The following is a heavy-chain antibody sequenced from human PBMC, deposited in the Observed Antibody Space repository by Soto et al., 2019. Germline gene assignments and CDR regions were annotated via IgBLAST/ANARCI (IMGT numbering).Heavy chain of an antibody. V-gene: IGHV1-8*01. Sequence: QVQLVQSGAEVKKPGASVKVSCKASGYTFTSYDINWVRQATGQGREWMGWMNPNSGNTGYAQKLQGRVTMTRNTSISTAYMELSSLRSEDTAVYYCARGRVGRDILTGYASGMDVWGQGTTVTVSS. CDR2: MNPNSGNT. CDR1: GYTFTSYD. J-gene: IGHJ6*02. D-gene: IGHD3-9*01. CDR3: ARGRVGRDILTGYASGMDV.